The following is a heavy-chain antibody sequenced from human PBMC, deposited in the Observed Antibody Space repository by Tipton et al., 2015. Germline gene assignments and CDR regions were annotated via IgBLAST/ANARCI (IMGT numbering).Heavy chain of an antibody. V-gene: IGHV4-59*01. CDR3: ARARGRHGGLLDS. CDR2: IQYSGST. CDR1: GDSISKYY. D-gene: IGHD4-23*01. J-gene: IGHJ4*02. Sequence: TLSLTCVVSGDSISKYYWSWIRQPPGKELEWIGYIQYSGSTNYNPSLKSRVTISVDTSKTQFSLKVSSVTAADTAMYYCARARGRHGGLLDSWGQGTLVTVSS.